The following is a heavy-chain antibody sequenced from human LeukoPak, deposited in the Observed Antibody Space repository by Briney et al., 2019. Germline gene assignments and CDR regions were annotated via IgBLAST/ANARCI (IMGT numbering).Heavy chain of an antibody. V-gene: IGHV1-18*01. J-gene: IGHJ4*02. CDR2: ISAYDGYT. Sequence: AASVKVSCKASGYTFSSYGITWVRQAPGQGLEWMGWISAYDGYTHYAQNFQGRVTMTTDTSTTTAYLDFRSLRSDDTALYYCTRDGVYWGQGTLVTVSS. CDR3: TRDGVY. CDR1: GYTFSSYG. D-gene: IGHD3-3*01.